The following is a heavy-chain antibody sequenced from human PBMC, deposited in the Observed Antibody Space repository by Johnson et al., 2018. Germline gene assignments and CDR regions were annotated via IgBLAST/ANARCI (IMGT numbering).Heavy chain of an antibody. CDR3: AKEGGLEWEYYGPFQY. Sequence: QVQLVQCGGGVVQPGRSLRLSCAASGFTFSSYGMHWVRQAPGTGLEWVAVISYDGSNKYYADSVKGRFTIPRDNSKNTRYLQMNSPRDEETGGYYCAKEGGLEWEYYGPFQYWGPGTLVTVSS. J-gene: IGHJ1*01. V-gene: IGHV3-30*18. CDR1: GFTFSSYG. D-gene: IGHD1-26*01. CDR2: ISYDGSNK.